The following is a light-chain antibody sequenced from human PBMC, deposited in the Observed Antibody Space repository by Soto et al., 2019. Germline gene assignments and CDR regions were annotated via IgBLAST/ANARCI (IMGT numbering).Light chain of an antibody. CDR3: QQSYSSSPWT. V-gene: IGKV1-39*01. CDR1: QSISTY. J-gene: IGKJ1*01. CDR2: RAS. Sequence: DIQMTQSPSSLSASVGDRVTISCRASQSISTYLNWYQQKPGTAPRLLIYRASSVKSGVPPRFSGSGSGRDFTLTISSLXPEDIATYVCQQSYSSSPWTFGQGTKVDIK.